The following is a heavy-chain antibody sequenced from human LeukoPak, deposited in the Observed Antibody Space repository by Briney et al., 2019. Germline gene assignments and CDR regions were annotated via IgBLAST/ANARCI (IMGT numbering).Heavy chain of an antibody. D-gene: IGHD2-21*01. CDR1: GFTFDDYA. V-gene: IGHV3-9*01. J-gene: IGHJ4*02. CDR2: ISWNSGSI. Sequence: PGRSLRLSCAASGFTFDDYAMHWVRQAPGKGLEWVSGISWNSGSIGYADSVKGRFTISRDNAKNSLYLQMNSLRAEDTALYYCAKDGSPHMAYFDYWGQGTLVTVSS. CDR3: AKDGSPHMAYFDY.